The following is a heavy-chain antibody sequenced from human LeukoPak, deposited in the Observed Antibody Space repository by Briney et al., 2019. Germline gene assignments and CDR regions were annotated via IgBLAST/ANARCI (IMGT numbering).Heavy chain of an antibody. V-gene: IGHV3-7*01. CDR1: GFTFTNYW. CDR3: ARNLPAADY. CDR2: IIQDGSAK. Sequence: PGGSLRLSCVASGFTFTNYWMSWVRQAPGKGLEWVANIIQDGSAKYYVDSVKGRFTISRDNAKTSLYLQMNSLRAEDTAVYYCARNLPAADYWGQGTLVTVSS. D-gene: IGHD2-2*01. J-gene: IGHJ4*02.